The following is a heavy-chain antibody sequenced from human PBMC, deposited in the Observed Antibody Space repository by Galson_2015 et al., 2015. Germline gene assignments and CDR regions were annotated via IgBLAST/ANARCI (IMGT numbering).Heavy chain of an antibody. CDR3: ARENSVAGARAFGY. CDR2: ISNDGSTK. D-gene: IGHD6-19*01. Sequence: SLRLSCADSGFTFSSYSMHWLRQAPGKGLEWVAVISNDGSTKHFADSVNGRFTISRDNSKNTLYLQMNSLRSEDTAMYYCARENSVAGARAFGYWGQGTLVTVSS. CDR1: GFTFSSYS. J-gene: IGHJ4*02. V-gene: IGHV3-30-3*01.